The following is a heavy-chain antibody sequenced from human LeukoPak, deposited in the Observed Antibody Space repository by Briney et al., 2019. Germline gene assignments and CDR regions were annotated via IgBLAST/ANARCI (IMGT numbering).Heavy chain of an antibody. D-gene: IGHD6-25*01. J-gene: IGHJ4*02. CDR1: GFTFRTYW. CDR2: INQDGSEE. CDR3: ARDAGNGYDRFDY. V-gene: IGHV3-7*01. Sequence: GGSLRPSCAVSGFTFRTYWMSWVRQAPGKGLEWVANINQDGSEEYYVDSVKGRSTISRDNAKNSLYLQMNSLRAEDTAVYYCARDAGNGYDRFDYWGQGTQVTVSS.